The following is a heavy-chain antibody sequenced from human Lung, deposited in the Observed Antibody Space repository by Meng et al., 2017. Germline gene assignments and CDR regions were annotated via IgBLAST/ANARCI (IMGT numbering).Heavy chain of an antibody. CDR3: ARGPTTMAHDFDY. V-gene: IGHV4-34*01. CDR2: INHSGST. CDR1: GGSFSDYY. Sequence: QWQLQQWGEGLLKPSETLSLSCVVSGGSFSDYYWSWIRQPPGQGLEWIGEINHSGSTNYNPSLESRATISVDTSQNNLSLKLSSVTAADSAVYYCARGPTTMAHDFDYWGQGTLVTVSS. D-gene: IGHD4-11*01. J-gene: IGHJ4*02.